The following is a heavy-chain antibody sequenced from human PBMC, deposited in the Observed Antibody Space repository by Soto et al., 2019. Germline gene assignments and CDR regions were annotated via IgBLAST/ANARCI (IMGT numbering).Heavy chain of an antibody. D-gene: IGHD3-9*01. J-gene: IGHJ4*02. CDR3: ARAYYDILAGPPAH. V-gene: IGHV3-30-3*01. CDR2: ISYDGSNK. Sequence: GGSLRLSCAASGFTFSSYAMHWVRQAPGKGLEWVAVISYDGSNKYYADSVKGRFTISRDNSKNTLYLQMNSLRAEDTAVYYCARAYYDILAGPPAHWGQGTLVTVSA. CDR1: GFTFSSYA.